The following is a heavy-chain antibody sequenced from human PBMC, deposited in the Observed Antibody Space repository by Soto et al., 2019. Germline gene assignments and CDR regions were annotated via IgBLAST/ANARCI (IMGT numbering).Heavy chain of an antibody. CDR3: ARGFTIGWYTYYFDL. CDR1: GASISGYH. D-gene: IGHD6-19*01. J-gene: IGHJ4*02. V-gene: IGHV4-59*08. CDR2: IYYTGST. Sequence: PSETLSLTCTVSGASISGYHWSWIRQPPGKGLERIGYIYYTGSTNYNPSLKSRVTMSVDTSKNQFSLKLNSVTAADTAVYYCARGFTIGWYTYYFDLWGQGPLVTVSS.